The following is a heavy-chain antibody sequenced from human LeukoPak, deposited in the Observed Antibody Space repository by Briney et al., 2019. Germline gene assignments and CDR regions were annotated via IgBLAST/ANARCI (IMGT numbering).Heavy chain of an antibody. D-gene: IGHD6-19*01. CDR2: IYYSGST. CDR1: GGSISSSSYY. V-gene: IGHV4-39*01. Sequence: TSETPSLTCTVSGGSISSSSYYWGWIRQPPGKGLEWIGSIYYSGSTYYNPSLKSRVTISVDTSKNQFSLKLSSVTAADTAVYYCARQTVAGTGGSSDYWGQGTLVTVSS. J-gene: IGHJ4*02. CDR3: ARQTVAGTGGSSDY.